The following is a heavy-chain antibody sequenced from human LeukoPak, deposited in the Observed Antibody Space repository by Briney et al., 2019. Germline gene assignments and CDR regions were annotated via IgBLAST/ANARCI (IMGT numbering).Heavy chain of an antibody. Sequence: GGSLRLSCAASGFTFSSYSMNWVRQAPGKGLEWVSSINILSNYIYYADSVKGRFTISRDNSKNTVYLQMDSLRAEDTAVYYCARDVDSGGHYSKFDSWGQGTLVTVSS. V-gene: IGHV3-21*01. CDR3: ARDVDSGGHYSKFDS. CDR2: INILSNYI. CDR1: GFTFSSYS. D-gene: IGHD3-22*01. J-gene: IGHJ4*02.